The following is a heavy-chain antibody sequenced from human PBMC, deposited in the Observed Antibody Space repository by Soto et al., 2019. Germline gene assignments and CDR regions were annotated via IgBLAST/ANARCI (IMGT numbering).Heavy chain of an antibody. CDR3: ARVGYGDWGNGFDP. CDR1: GYTFTSYD. D-gene: IGHD4-17*01. V-gene: IGHV1-8*01. J-gene: IGHJ5*02. CDR2: MNPHSGNT. Sequence: QVQLVQSGAEVKKPGASVKVSCKASGYTFTSYDINWVRQATGQGLEWMGWMNPHSGNTGYAQKFQGRVTMTRNTSISTAYMELSSLRSADPAGYYCARVGYGDWGNGFDPWGQGTLVTVSA.